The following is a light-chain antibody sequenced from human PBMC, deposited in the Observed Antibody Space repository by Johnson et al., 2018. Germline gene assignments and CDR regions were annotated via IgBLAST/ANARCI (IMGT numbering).Light chain of an antibody. J-gene: IGLJ1*01. Sequence: QSVLTQPPSVSAAPGQKVTISCSGSSSNIGNNYVSWYQQLPGTAPKLLIYENNKRPSGIPDRFSGSKSGTSATLGITGLQTGDEADDYCGTWDSSLRAGNVFGTGTNVTVL. CDR2: ENN. CDR3: GTWDSSLRAGNV. CDR1: SSNIGNNY. V-gene: IGLV1-51*02.